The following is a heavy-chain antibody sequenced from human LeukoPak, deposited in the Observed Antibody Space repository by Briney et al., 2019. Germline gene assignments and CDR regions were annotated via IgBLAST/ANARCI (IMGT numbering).Heavy chain of an antibody. CDR1: DGSISSSTY. CDR3: ASPQRGYSYGYAGPFDY. D-gene: IGHD5-18*01. V-gene: IGHV4-39*01. J-gene: IGHJ4*02. CDR2: IYYSGNT. Sequence: SETLSLTCTVSDGSISSSTYWGWIRQPPGKGLEWIGSIYYSGNTYYNPSLRRRVTISVDTSKNQFSLKLSSVTATDTAVYYCASPQRGYSYGYAGPFDYWGQGTLVTVSS.